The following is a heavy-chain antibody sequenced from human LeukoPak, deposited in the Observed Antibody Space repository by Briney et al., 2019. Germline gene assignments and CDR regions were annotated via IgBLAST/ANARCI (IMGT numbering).Heavy chain of an antibody. V-gene: IGHV4-59*01. Sequence: YPSETLSLTCTVSGVSISIFYWTWIRQPPGKGLEWIGYSSNIEGTYYNPSLKSRVTISLDTSKNQFSLRLNSVTAEDTAVYYCATPVGDWGQGTLVTVSS. J-gene: IGHJ4*02. D-gene: IGHD1-26*01. CDR2: SSNIEGT. CDR1: GVSISIFY. CDR3: ATPVGD.